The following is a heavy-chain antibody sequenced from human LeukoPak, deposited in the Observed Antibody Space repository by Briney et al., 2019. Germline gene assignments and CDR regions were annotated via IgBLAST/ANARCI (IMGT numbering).Heavy chain of an antibody. CDR3: ARGAGTRHLDY. Sequence: PSETLSLTCAVSGYSISSGYYWGWIRQPPGKGLEWIGSIFHSGITYYNPSLETRVTLSVDTSKNQFSLNVNSVTAADTAVYYRARGAGTRHLDYWGQGTLVTVSS. J-gene: IGHJ4*02. V-gene: IGHV4-38-2*01. CDR2: IFHSGIT. CDR1: GYSISSGYY. D-gene: IGHD1-7*01.